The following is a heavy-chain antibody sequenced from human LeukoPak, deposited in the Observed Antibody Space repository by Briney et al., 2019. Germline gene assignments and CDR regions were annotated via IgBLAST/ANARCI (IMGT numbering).Heavy chain of an antibody. CDR3: ARGGGRYSYGPRFDP. CDR2: ISSSSSYI. D-gene: IGHD5-18*01. CDR1: GFTFSSYS. Sequence: PGGSLRLSCAASGFTFSSYSMNWVRQAPGKGLEWVSSISSSSSYIYYADSVKGRFTISRDNAKNSLYLQMNSLRAEDTAVYYCARGGGRYSYGPRFDPWGQGTLVTVSS. J-gene: IGHJ5*02. V-gene: IGHV3-21*01.